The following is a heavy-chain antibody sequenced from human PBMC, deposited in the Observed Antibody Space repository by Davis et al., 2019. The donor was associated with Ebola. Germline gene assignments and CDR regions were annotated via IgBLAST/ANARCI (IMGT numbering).Heavy chain of an antibody. D-gene: IGHD2-2*01. J-gene: IGHJ6*02. Sequence: GESLKISCAASGFTFSSYSMNWVRQAPGKGLEWVSSISSSSSYIYYADSVKGRFTISRDNSKNTLYLQMNSLRAEDTAVYYCAKKRGIVVVPAAMALDVWGQGTTVTVSS. CDR3: AKKRGIVVVPAAMALDV. V-gene: IGHV3-21*04. CDR2: ISSSSSYI. CDR1: GFTFSSYS.